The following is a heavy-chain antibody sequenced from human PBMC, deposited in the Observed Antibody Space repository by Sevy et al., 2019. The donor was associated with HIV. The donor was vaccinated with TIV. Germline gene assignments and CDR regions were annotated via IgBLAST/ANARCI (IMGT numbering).Heavy chain of an antibody. V-gene: IGHV3-15*01. D-gene: IGHD5-12*01. CDR1: GFTFSSAW. Sequence: GGSLRLSCAASGFTFSSAWMSWVRLAPGKGLEWVGRIKSKTDGGTIDYAAPVKGRFTISREDSKNTLYLQMNSLKTADKAVYYCITDPGYRGYDEEVINYYYYGMDVWGQGTTVTVSS. CDR2: IKSKTDGGTI. J-gene: IGHJ6*02. CDR3: ITDPGYRGYDEEVINYYYYGMDV.